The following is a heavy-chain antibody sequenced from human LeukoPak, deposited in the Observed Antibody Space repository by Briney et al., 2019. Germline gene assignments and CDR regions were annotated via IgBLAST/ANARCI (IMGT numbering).Heavy chain of an antibody. J-gene: IGHJ6*02. Sequence: ASVKVSCTASGYTFTSYYMHWVRQAPGQGLEWMGIINPSGGSTSYAQKFQGRVTMTRDTSTSTVYMELSSLRSEDTAVYYCARASTYYDFWSGYHCYYYGMDVWGQGTTVTVSS. CDR2: INPSGGST. V-gene: IGHV1-46*01. CDR1: GYTFTSYY. D-gene: IGHD3-3*01. CDR3: ARASTYYDFWSGYHCYYYGMDV.